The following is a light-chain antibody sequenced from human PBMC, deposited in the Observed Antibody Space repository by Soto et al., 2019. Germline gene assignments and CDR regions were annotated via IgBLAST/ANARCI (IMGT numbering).Light chain of an antibody. CDR2: AAS. V-gene: IGKV1-39*01. Sequence: DIQMTQSPSSLSASVGDRVIITCRASQRISIYLNWYQQKPGKAPKLLIFAASSLQSGVPSRFSGSGSGTDFTLSISSLQPADFAIYYCQQSYNAPRYTFGQGTKLEIK. CDR3: QQSYNAPRYT. J-gene: IGKJ2*01. CDR1: QRISIY.